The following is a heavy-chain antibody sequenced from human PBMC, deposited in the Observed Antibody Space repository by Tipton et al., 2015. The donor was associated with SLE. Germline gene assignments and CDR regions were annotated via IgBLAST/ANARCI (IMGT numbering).Heavy chain of an antibody. Sequence: TLSLTCSVSGSSISSYHWGWIRQPPGKGLEWIGSIYHSGNTYYNPSLKSRATISIDTSKNQFSLKLSSVTAADTAVYYCARRCSSTSCPFDYWGQGTLVTVSS. CDR1: GSSISSYH. D-gene: IGHD2-2*01. J-gene: IGHJ4*02. CDR2: IYHSGNT. CDR3: ARRCSSTSCPFDY. V-gene: IGHV4-38-2*01.